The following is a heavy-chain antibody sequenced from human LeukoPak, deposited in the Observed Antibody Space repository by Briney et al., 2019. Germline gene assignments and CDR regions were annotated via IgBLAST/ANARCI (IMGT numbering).Heavy chain of an antibody. Sequence: PGGSLRLSCAASGFTFDDYAMHWVRQAPGKGLEWVSGISWNSGSIGYADSVKGRFTISRDNAKNSLYLQMNSLRAEDTALYYCAKDMEAAAGTAGFDYWGQGTLVTVSS. CDR1: GFTFDDYA. J-gene: IGHJ4*02. V-gene: IGHV3-9*01. CDR2: ISWNSGSI. D-gene: IGHD6-13*01. CDR3: AKDMEAAAGTAGFDY.